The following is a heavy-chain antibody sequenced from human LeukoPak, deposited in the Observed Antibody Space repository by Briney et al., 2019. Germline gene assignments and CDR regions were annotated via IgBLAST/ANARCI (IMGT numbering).Heavy chain of an antibody. Sequence: GGSLRLSCAASGFTFSSYAMNWVRQAPGKGLEWVSFISGSGDTTYYADSVKGRFTISRDNSKNTLYLQMNSLRAEDTAVYYCAKSRGESRGASNYWDQGTLVTVSS. J-gene: IGHJ4*02. CDR2: ISGSGDTT. D-gene: IGHD1-26*01. V-gene: IGHV3-23*01. CDR3: AKSRGESRGASNY. CDR1: GFTFSSYA.